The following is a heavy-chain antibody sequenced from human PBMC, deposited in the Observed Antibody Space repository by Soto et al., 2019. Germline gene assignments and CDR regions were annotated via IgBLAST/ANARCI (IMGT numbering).Heavy chain of an antibody. J-gene: IGHJ6*02. D-gene: IGHD1-7*01. Sequence: PGESLKISCKGSGYSFTIYWISWVRQMPGKGLEWMGRIDPSDSYTNYSPSFQGHVTISADKSISTAYLQWSSLKASDTAMYYCASFITGTTPGYYYYGMDVWGQGTTVTVSS. V-gene: IGHV5-10-1*01. CDR2: IDPSDSYT. CDR1: GYSFTIYW. CDR3: ASFITGTTPGYYYYGMDV.